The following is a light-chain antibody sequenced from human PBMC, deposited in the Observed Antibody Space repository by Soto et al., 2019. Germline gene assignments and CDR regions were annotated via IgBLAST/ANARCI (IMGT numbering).Light chain of an antibody. CDR3: QQYNYWPPST. J-gene: IGKJ1*01. V-gene: IGKV3-15*01. CDR2: GAS. CDR1: QSVSSN. Sequence: EIVMTQSPATLSVSAGERVTLSCRASQSVSSNSAWYQQKPGQAPRLLMYGASTRVTDIPARFSGSGSGTEFTLTISSLQSEDFAVYYCQQYNYWPPSTFGQGTKVEIK.